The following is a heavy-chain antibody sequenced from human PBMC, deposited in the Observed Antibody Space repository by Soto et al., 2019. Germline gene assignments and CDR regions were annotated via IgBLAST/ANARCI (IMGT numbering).Heavy chain of an antibody. CDR1: GGSISSHP. Sequence: TLSLTCTVSGGSISSHPWSWIRQSPGKGLEWIGYIYWDDDKRYSPSLKNRLTITKDTSKNQVVLTMTNMDPVDTATYYCAHTTTVTTLAYWGQGTLVTVSS. CDR2: IYWDDDK. D-gene: IGHD4-17*01. CDR3: AHTTTVTTLAY. V-gene: IGHV2-5*08. J-gene: IGHJ4*02.